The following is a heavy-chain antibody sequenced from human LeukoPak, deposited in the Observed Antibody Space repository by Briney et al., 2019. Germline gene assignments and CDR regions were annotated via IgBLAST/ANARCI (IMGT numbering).Heavy chain of an antibody. D-gene: IGHD2-15*01. CDR3: ARGYCSGGSCYSGWYYYYYMDV. Sequence: SETLSLTCAVYGGSFSGYYWSWIRQPPGKGLEWIGEINHSGSTNYSPSLKSRVTISVDTSKNQFSLKLSSVTAADTAVYYCARGYCSGGSCYSGWYYYYYMDVWGKGTTVTVSS. CDR2: INHSGST. CDR1: GGSFSGYY. J-gene: IGHJ6*03. V-gene: IGHV4-34*01.